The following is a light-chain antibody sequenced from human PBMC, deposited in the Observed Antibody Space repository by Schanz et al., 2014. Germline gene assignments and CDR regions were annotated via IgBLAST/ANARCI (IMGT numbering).Light chain of an antibody. CDR2: AAS. V-gene: IGKV1-5*01. J-gene: IGKJ1*01. CDR1: QSISTW. Sequence: DVQMTQSPSTLSASVGDRVTITCRASQSISTWLAWYQQKPGKAPKLLIYAASTLNSGVPSRFSGSGSGTEFTLTINSLQPDDFATYYCQQSFSTPQTFGQGTKVEIK. CDR3: QQSFSTPQT.